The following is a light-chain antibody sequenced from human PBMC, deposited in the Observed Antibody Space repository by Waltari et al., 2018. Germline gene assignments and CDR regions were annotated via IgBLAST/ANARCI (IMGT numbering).Light chain of an antibody. CDR3: SSYAGSNNLVV. CDR1: RRDAGGYNY. CDR2: EVS. Sequence: QSALTQPPSASGSPGQSVPISCTGTRRDAGGYNYVSWYQQHPGKVPKLMIYEVSKRPSGVPDRVSGSKSGNTASLTVSGLQAEDEADYYCSSYAGSNNLVVFGGGTKLTVL. J-gene: IGLJ2*01. V-gene: IGLV2-8*01.